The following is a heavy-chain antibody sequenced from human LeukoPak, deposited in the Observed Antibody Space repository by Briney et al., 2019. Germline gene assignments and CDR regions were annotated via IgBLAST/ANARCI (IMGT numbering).Heavy chain of an antibody. D-gene: IGHD3-22*01. CDR3: ARGDSSGYYPLFDY. CDR1: GGTFISYA. V-gene: IGHV1-69*01. CDR2: IIPIFGTA. J-gene: IGHJ4*02. Sequence: SVKVSFKASGGTFISYAISWVRQAPGQGIEWMGGIIPIFGTANYAQKFQGRVTITADESTSTAYMELSSLRSEDTAVYYCARGDSSGYYPLFDYWGQGTLVTVSS.